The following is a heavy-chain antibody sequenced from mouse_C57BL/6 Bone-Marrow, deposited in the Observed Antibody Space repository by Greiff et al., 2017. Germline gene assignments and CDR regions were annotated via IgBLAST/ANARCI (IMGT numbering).Heavy chain of an antibody. CDR3: ARDRDYGSSSYGYFDV. Sequence: EVHLVESGGGLVKPGGSLKLSCAASGFTFSSYAMSWVRQTPEKRLEWVATISDGGSYTYYPDNVKGRFTISRDNAKNNLYLQMSHLKSEDTAMYYCARDRDYGSSSYGYFDVWGTGTTVTVSS. CDR2: ISDGGSYT. J-gene: IGHJ1*03. D-gene: IGHD1-1*01. V-gene: IGHV5-4*01. CDR1: GFTFSSYA.